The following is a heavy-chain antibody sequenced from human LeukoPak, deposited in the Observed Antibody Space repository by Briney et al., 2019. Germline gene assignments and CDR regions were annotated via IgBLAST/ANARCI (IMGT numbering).Heavy chain of an antibody. Sequence: GRSLRLSCEASGFTFGSYGMHWVRQAPGKGLEWVAVIWYDGSNKYYADSVKGRFTISRDNSKNTLYLQMNSLRAEDTAVYYCARALTGVVVPVWFDHWGQGTLVTVSS. J-gene: IGHJ5*02. CDR1: GFTFGSYG. V-gene: IGHV3-33*01. CDR3: ARALTGVVVPVWFDH. CDR2: IWYDGSNK. D-gene: IGHD2-2*01.